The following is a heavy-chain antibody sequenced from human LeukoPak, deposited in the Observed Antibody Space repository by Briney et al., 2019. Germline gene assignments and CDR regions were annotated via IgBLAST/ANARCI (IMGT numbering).Heavy chain of an antibody. CDR2: MSPRSGNT. Sequence: GASVKVSCKASGYTFTTLDVNWVRQATGQGLEWLGWMSPRSGNTGYAQRFQGRVAMTGDPATSTAYMDLTNLTSEDTAVYYCARGNAVSWDYWGQGTLVSVSS. V-gene: IGHV1-8*01. J-gene: IGHJ4*02. D-gene: IGHD6-19*01. CDR1: GYTFTTLD. CDR3: ARGNAVSWDY.